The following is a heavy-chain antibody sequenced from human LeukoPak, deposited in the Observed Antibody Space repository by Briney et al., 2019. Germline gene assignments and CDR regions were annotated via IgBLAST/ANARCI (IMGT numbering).Heavy chain of an antibody. CDR1: GFTFSNNW. Sequence: GGSLRLSCAASGFTFSNNWMTWVRQAPGKGLEWVASVKKDASEKYYVDSVKGRFTISRDNAKNSLYLQMNSLRAEDTAVYYCARESYYGSGSAYYFDYWGQGTLVTVSS. J-gene: IGHJ4*02. V-gene: IGHV3-7*01. CDR2: VKKDASEK. D-gene: IGHD3-10*01. CDR3: ARESYYGSGSAYYFDY.